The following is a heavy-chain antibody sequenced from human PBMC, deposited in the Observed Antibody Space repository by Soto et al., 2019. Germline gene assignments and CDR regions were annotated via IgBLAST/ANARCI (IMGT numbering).Heavy chain of an antibody. D-gene: IGHD2-15*01. CDR2: IGTSYGST. J-gene: IGHJ4*02. V-gene: IGHV3-23*01. Sequence: PGGSLRLSCAASGFAFSSYAMSWVRQAPGKGLEWVSAIGTSYGSTYYAASVKGRFTISRDNSKNTLFLQMDSPRAEDTAMYFCARAASCSAGDCYHFGYCGQGALVTVSS. CDR1: GFAFSSYA. CDR3: ARAASCSAGDCYHFGY.